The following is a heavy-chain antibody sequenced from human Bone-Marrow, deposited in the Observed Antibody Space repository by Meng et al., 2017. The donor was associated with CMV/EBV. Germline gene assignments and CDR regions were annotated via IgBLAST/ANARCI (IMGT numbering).Heavy chain of an antibody. CDR2: IRYDGNNK. D-gene: IGHD3-22*01. J-gene: IGHJ3*02. CDR1: GFIFTSHG. V-gene: IGHV3-30*02. Sequence: GGSLRLSCAASGFIFTSHGMHWVRQAPGKGLEWVSFIRYDGNNKYYADSVRGRFTVSRDNSKNSLYLQMNSLRAEDTAVYYCARQSMIRVLTDAFDIWGQGTMVTVSS. CDR3: ARQSMIRVLTDAFDI.